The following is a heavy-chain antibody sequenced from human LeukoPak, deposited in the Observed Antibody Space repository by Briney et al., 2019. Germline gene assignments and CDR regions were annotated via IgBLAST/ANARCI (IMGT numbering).Heavy chain of an antibody. CDR2: INPNSGGT. V-gene: IGHV1-2*02. CDR3: ARDGGFDY. CDR1: GYTFTDYY. J-gene: IGHJ4*02. Sequence: ASVKVSCKASGYTFTDYYMHWVRQAPGQGLEWMGWINPNSGGTNYAQKLQGRVTMTRDTSISIVYVELSRLTSDDTAVYYCARDGGFDYWGQGTLVTVSS. D-gene: IGHD3-10*01.